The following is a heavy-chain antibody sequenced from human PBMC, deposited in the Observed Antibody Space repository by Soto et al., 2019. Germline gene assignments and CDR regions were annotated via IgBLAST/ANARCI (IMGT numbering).Heavy chain of an antibody. D-gene: IGHD2-15*01. V-gene: IGHV3-13*05. J-gene: IGHJ6*02. CDR3: ARAYSGRLPRREDYYFAMDV. Sequence: VGSLRLSCAASGSTFSAYDMHWVRQTTGKGLEWVSAIGTADDPYYLGSVKGRFTISRENAKNSLYLQMNSLRAKDTAVYYCARAYSGRLPRREDYYFAMDVWGQGTTVTVSS. CDR2: IGTADDP. CDR1: GSTFSAYD.